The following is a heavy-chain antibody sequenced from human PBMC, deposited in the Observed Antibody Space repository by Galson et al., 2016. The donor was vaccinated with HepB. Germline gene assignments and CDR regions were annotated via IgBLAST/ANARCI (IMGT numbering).Heavy chain of an antibody. CDR2: TYYSGST. CDR1: GGSIITTTYY. J-gene: IGHJ5*02. V-gene: IGHV4-39*01. Sequence: ETLSLPCTVSGGSIITTTYYWSWLRQPPGKGQEWIGSTYYSGSTYNNPSLESRVTISVDTAKNQFFLELRSVTAPDTAVYYCARHTWRITTPNWFDPWGQGTLVTVAS. CDR3: ARHTWRITTPNWFDP. D-gene: IGHD4-11*01.